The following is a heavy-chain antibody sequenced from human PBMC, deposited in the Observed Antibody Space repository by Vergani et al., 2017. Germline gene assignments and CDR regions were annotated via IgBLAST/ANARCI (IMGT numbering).Heavy chain of an antibody. CDR2: IYHSGST. Sequence: QLQLQESGSGLVKPSQTLSLTCAVSGGSISRGGYSWSWIRQPPGKGLEWIGYIYHSGSTYYNPSLKSRVTISVDRSKNQFSLKLSSVTAADTAVYYCAREYYDFWSGYYTGGWFDPWGQGTLVTVSS. D-gene: IGHD3-3*01. J-gene: IGHJ5*02. V-gene: IGHV4-30-2*01. CDR3: AREYYDFWSGYYTGGWFDP. CDR1: GGSISRGGYS.